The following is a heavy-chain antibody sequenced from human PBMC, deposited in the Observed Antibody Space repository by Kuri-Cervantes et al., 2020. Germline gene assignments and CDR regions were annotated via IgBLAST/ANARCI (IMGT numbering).Heavy chain of an antibody. V-gene: IGHV3-43*01. CDR1: GFTFDDYT. Sequence: GESLKISCAASGFTFDDYTMHWVRQAPGKGLERVSLISWDGGSTYYADSVKGRFTISRDNSKNTLYLQMNSLRAEDTAVYYCARDEYYYDSSGYFEWFDPWGQGTLVTVSS. D-gene: IGHD3-22*01. J-gene: IGHJ5*02. CDR2: ISWDGGST. CDR3: ARDEYYYDSSGYFEWFDP.